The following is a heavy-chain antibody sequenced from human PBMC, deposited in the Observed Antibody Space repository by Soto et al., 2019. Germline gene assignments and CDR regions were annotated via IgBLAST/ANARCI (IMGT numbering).Heavy chain of an antibody. CDR1: GFTFDDYD. Sequence: EVQLVECGGGLVQPGRSLRLSCAASGFTFDDYDMHWVRQAPGKGLEWVSSISWNSGSIGYADSVKGRFTISRDNAKNSLYLQMNSLRVEDTALYYCTALGSAHSGWGQGTLVTVST. CDR2: ISWNSGSI. V-gene: IGHV3-9*01. D-gene: IGHD6-25*01. CDR3: TALGSAHSG. J-gene: IGHJ4*02.